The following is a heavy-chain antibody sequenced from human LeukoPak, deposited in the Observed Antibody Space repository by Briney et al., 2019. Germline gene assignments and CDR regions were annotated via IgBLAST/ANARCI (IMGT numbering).Heavy chain of an antibody. V-gene: IGHV3-23*01. D-gene: IGHD5-24*01. CDR2: ISGSGGST. Sequence: PGGSLRLSCEASGFTFSKFGMSWVRQAPGKGLEWVSSISGSGGSTYYADSVKGRFTISRDTSKNTLYLQMNSLRAEDTAVYYCAKGDGYTSYYFDSWGQGTLVTVSS. J-gene: IGHJ4*02. CDR1: GFTFSKFG. CDR3: AKGDGYTSYYFDS.